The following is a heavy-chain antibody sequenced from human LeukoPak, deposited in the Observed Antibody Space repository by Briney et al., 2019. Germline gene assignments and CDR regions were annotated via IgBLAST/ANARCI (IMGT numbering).Heavy chain of an antibody. CDR2: ISGSGGST. CDR3: AKGPYSRTYYFDY. Sequence: PGGSLRLSCAASGFTFSSYAMSWVRQAPGKGLEWVSAISGSGGSTYYADSVKGRFTISRHNSKNTLYLQMNSLRAEDTAVYYCAKGPYSRTYYFDYWGQGTLVTVSS. J-gene: IGHJ4*02. CDR1: GFTFSSYA. D-gene: IGHD4-11*01. V-gene: IGHV3-23*01.